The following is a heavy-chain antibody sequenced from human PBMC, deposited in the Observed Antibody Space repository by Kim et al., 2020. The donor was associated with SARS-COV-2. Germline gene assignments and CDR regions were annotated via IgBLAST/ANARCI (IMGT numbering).Heavy chain of an antibody. CDR1: GGSISSYY. Sequence: SETLSLTCTVSGGSISSYYWSWIRQPPGKGLEWIGYIYYSGSTNYNPSLKSRVTISVDTSKNQFSLKLSSVTAADTAVYYCAGTLRWFDPWGQGTLVTVSS. J-gene: IGHJ5*02. CDR3: AGTLRWFDP. V-gene: IGHV4-59*13. CDR2: IYYSGST.